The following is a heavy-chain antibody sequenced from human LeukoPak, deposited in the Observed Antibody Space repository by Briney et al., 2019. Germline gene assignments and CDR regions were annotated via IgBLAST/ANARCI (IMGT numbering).Heavy chain of an antibody. CDR3: ARNFYGPYYYYGMDV. Sequence: GGSLRLSCAASGFTFSDYYMSWIRQAPGTGLEWVSYIGGDSGYTTYADSVKGRFTISRDNAKNSLWLQMNSLRAEDTAVYYCARNFYGPYYYYGMDVWGQGTTVTVSS. D-gene: IGHD4-17*01. CDR1: GFTFSDYY. J-gene: IGHJ6*02. CDR2: IGGDSGYT. V-gene: IGHV3-11*03.